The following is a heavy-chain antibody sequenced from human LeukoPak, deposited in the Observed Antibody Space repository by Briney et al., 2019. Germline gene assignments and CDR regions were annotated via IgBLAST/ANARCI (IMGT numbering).Heavy chain of an antibody. D-gene: IGHD2-21*02. V-gene: IGHV1-2*06. CDR1: GYTFTDYY. CDR3: ARDRFRLVTGTRLCWFDP. CDR2: LNPNTDGT. Sequence: ASVRVSCKASGYTFTDYYIHWVRQAPGQGLEWMGRLNPNTDGTNYAQKFQGRATMTRDTSISTAYMELRKLTSDDTAVYYCARDRFRLVTGTRLCWFDPWGQGTLVTVSS. J-gene: IGHJ5*02.